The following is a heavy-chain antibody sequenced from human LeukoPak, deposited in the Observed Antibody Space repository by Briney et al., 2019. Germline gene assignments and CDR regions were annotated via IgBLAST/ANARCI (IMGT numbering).Heavy chain of an antibody. Sequence: PGGSLRLSCAASGFTFSSYSMNWVRQAPGKGLEWVAVISYDGSNKYYTDSVKGRFTISRDNSKNTVYLQMNSLRAEDTAVYYCAKEGTVTTFSGLGFDYWGQGTLVTVSS. J-gene: IGHJ4*02. CDR1: GFTFSSYS. V-gene: IGHV3-30*18. D-gene: IGHD4-17*01. CDR2: ISYDGSNK. CDR3: AKEGTVTTFSGLGFDY.